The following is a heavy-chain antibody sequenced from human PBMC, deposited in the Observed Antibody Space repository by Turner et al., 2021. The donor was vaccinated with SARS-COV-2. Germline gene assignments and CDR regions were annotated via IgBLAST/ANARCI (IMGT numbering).Heavy chain of an antibody. CDR1: GFTFSSYW. D-gene: IGHD3-3*01. Sequence: EVQLVESGGGLVQPGGSLRLSCAASGFTFSSYWMSWVRQAPGKGLEWAANINQDGSEKYYVDSVKGRFTISRDNAKNSLYLQMNSLRAEDTAVYYYARDRPQYDDFWSGYWWFDPWGQGTLVTVSS. V-gene: IGHV3-7*03. CDR2: INQDGSEK. CDR3: ARDRPQYDDFWSGYWWFDP. J-gene: IGHJ5*02.